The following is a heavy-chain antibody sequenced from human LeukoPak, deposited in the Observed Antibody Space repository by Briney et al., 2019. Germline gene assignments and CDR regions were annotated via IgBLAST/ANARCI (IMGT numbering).Heavy chain of an antibody. CDR1: GFTFSNHW. CDR3: IRDEALWRLDY. V-gene: IGHV3-74*03. Sequence: PGGSLRFSCAASGFTFSNHWMHWVCQAPGKGLVWVSRIDGGGSNAMYADSVKGRFSISRDNAKNTVNLQMNGLRAEDTGVYYCIRDEALWRLDYWGQGTLVTVSS. CDR2: IDGGGSNA. D-gene: IGHD2-21*01. J-gene: IGHJ4*02.